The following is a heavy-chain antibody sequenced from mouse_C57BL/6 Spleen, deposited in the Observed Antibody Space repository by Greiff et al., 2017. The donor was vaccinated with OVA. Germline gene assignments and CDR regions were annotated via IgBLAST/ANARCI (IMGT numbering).Heavy chain of an antibody. CDR3: AGVGEVVTTTGVYAMDY. D-gene: IGHD2-2*01. V-gene: IGHV1-55*01. Sequence: QVQLQQPGAELVKPGASVKMSCKASGYTFTSYWITWVKQRPGQGLEWIGDIYPGSGSTNYNEKFKSKATLTVDTSSSTAYMQLSSLTSEDSAVYYCAGVGEVVTTTGVYAMDYWGQGTSVTVSS. J-gene: IGHJ4*01. CDR2: IYPGSGST. CDR1: GYTFTSYW.